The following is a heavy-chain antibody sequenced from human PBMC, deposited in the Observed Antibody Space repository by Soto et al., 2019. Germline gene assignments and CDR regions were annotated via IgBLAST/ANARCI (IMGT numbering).Heavy chain of an antibody. V-gene: IGHV1-18*04. CDR1: GYTFTSYG. CDR3: AREDIVVVPAAISVFGLPYYYYGMDV. CDR2: ISAYNGNT. D-gene: IGHD2-2*02. J-gene: IGHJ6*02. Sequence: GASVKVSCKASGYTFTSYGISWVRQAPGQGLEWMGWISAYNGNTNYAQKLQGRVTMTTDTSTSTAYMELRSLRSDDTAVYYCAREDIVVVPAAISVFGLPYYYYGMDVWGQGTTVTVSS.